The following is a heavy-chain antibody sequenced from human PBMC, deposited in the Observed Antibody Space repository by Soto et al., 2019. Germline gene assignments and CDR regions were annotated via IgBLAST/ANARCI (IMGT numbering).Heavy chain of an antibody. J-gene: IGHJ5*02. CDR2: INPNSGGT. Sequence: GASVKVSCKASGYTFTGYYMHWVRQAPGQGLEWMGWINPNSGGTNYAQKFQGWVTMTRDTSISTAYMELSRLRSDDTAVYYCARGGRRRWLQFRGGWFDPWGQGTLVTVSS. D-gene: IGHD5-12*01. V-gene: IGHV1-2*04. CDR3: ARGGRRRWLQFRGGWFDP. CDR1: GYTFTGYY.